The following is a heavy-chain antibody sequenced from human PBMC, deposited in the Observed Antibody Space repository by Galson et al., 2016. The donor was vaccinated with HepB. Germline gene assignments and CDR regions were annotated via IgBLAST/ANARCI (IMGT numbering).Heavy chain of an antibody. Sequence: SVKVSCKASGYSFMNFGITWVRQAPGQGLEWMGWISPYNGNTKYAQKFQGRVTLTTDTGPGTVYMDLRNLTSDDTAVYFWARDGRDYTGSFYPPFDYWGQGTRVTVSS. D-gene: IGHD3-10*01. V-gene: IGHV1-18*01. CDR3: ARDGRDYTGSFYPPFDY. J-gene: IGHJ4*02. CDR1: GYSFMNFG. CDR2: ISPYNGNT.